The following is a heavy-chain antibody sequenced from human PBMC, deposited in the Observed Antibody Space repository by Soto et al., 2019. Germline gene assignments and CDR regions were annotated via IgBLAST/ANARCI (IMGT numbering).Heavy chain of an antibody. CDR1: GFTVSNNY. J-gene: IGHJ4*02. V-gene: IGHV3-66*01. Sequence: GGSLRLSCAASGFTVSNNYLSWVRQAPGKGLEWVSVIYSDGRTYYADSVKGRFTISRDNSKNTLYLQMISLRAEDTAVYYCARDPTDSRTSDYWGQGTLVTVSS. D-gene: IGHD3-22*01. CDR3: ARDPTDSRTSDY. CDR2: IYSDGRT.